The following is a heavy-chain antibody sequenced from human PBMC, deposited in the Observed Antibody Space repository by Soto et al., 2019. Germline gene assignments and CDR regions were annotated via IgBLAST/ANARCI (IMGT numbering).Heavy chain of an antibody. D-gene: IGHD3-22*01. CDR1: GFALSSFW. CDR2: IKGDGSEQ. V-gene: IGHV3-7*01. CDR3: TRNQVKADY. Sequence: EVQLVESGGDLVQPGGSLRLSCVASGFALSSFWMTWVRQAPGKGLEWVAKIKGDGSEQNYVDSVRGRFTISRDNAKNSVYLLMNSRRVDDTAVYYCTRNQVKADYWGQGTLVTVSS. J-gene: IGHJ4*02.